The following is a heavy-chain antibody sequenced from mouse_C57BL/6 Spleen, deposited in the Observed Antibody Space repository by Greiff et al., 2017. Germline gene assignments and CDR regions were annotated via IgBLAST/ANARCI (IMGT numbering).Heavy chain of an antibody. V-gene: IGHV1-55*01. D-gene: IGHD2-12*01. CDR3: ARGPYYRSYFDY. CDR2: FYPGSGST. Sequence: QVQLQQPGAELVKPGASVKMSCKASGYTFTSYWITWVKQRPGQGLEWIGDFYPGSGSTNYNEKFKSKATLTVDTSSSTAYMQLSSLTSEDSAVYYCARGPYYRSYFDYGGQGTTLTVSS. CDR1: GYTFTSYW. J-gene: IGHJ2*01.